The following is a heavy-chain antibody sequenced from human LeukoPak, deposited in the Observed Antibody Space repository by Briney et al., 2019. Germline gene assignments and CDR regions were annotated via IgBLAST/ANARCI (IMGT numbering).Heavy chain of an antibody. CDR2: IYYSGST. D-gene: IGHD1-26*01. CDR1: GGSISSYY. V-gene: IGHV4-59*12. CDR3: ARGGAHYYYYMDV. Sequence: SETLSLTCTVSGGSISSYYWSWIRQTPGKGLEWIGYIYYSGSTNYNPSLKSRVTISVDTSKNQFSLKLSSVTAADTAVYYCARGGAHYYYYMDVWGKGTTVTVSS. J-gene: IGHJ6*03.